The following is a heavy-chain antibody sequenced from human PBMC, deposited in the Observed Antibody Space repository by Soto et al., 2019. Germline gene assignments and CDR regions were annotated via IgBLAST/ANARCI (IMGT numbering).Heavy chain of an antibody. J-gene: IGHJ6*02. CDR3: SVRFLESIFDYYYDGMDC. CDR1: GGSISSSSYY. V-gene: IGHV4-39*01. D-gene: IGHD3-3*01. CDR2: IYYSGST. Sequence: PSETLSLTCTVSGGSISSSSYYWGWIRQPPGKGLEWIGSIYYSGSTYYNPSLKSRVTISVDTSKNQFSLKLSSVTAADTAVYYCSVRFLESIFDYYYDGMDCRAQRTTDT.